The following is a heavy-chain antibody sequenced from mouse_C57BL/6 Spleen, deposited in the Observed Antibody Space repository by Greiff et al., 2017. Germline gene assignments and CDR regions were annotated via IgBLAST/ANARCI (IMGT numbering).Heavy chain of an antibody. D-gene: IGHD1-1*01. J-gene: IGHJ2*01. CDR1: GYTFTSYW. CDR3: ARGDYGSSSDY. CDR2: IDPSDSYT. V-gene: IGHV1-69*01. Sequence: QVQLQQPGAKLVMPGASVKLSCKASGYTFTSYWMHWVKQRPGQGLEWIGEIDPSDSYTNYNQKFKGKSTLTVDKSSSTAYMQLSSLTSEDSAVYYCARGDYGSSSDYWGQGTTLTVSS.